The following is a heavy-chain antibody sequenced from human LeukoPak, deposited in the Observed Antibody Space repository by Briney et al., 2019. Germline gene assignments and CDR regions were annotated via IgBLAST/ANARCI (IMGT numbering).Heavy chain of an antibody. V-gene: IGHV4-4*02. Sequence: SETLSLTCAVSGGSISSSNWWSWVRQPPGKGLEWIGEIYHSGSTNYNPSLKSRVTISVDKSKNQFSLKLSSVTAADTAVYYCARDREMATITDYYYYMDVWGKGTTVTISS. D-gene: IGHD5-24*01. CDR3: ARDREMATITDYYYYMDV. CDR1: GGSISSSNW. CDR2: IYHSGST. J-gene: IGHJ6*03.